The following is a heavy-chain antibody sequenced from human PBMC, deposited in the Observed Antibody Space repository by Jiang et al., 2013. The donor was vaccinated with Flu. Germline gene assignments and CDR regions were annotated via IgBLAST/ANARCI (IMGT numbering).Heavy chain of an antibody. Sequence: SPSFQGQVTISADKSISIAYLQWSSLKASDTAIYYCARLVCGGDCYSGDEYFDYWGQGTLVTVSS. CDR3: ARLVCGGDCYSGDEYFDY. D-gene: IGHD2-21*02. V-gene: IGHV5-51*01. J-gene: IGHJ4*02.